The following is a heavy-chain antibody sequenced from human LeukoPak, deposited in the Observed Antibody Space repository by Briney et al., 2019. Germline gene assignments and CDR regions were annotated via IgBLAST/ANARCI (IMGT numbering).Heavy chain of an antibody. D-gene: IGHD2/OR15-2a*01. CDR2: FDPEDGET. V-gene: IGHV1-24*01. CDR1: GYTLTELS. Sequence: GASVQVSCKVSGYTLTELSMHWVRQAPGKGLEWMGGFDPEDGETIYAQKFQGRVTMTKDTSTDTAYMELSSLRSEDTAVYYCATDSMMDYYFDYWGQGTLVTVSS. J-gene: IGHJ4*02. CDR3: ATDSMMDYYFDY.